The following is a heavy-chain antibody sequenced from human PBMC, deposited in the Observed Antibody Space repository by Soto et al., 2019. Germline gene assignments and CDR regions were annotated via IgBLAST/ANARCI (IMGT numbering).Heavy chain of an antibody. CDR3: VRVAHY. CDR1: GFTFSSYE. J-gene: IGHJ4*02. V-gene: IGHV3-48*03. Sequence: PGGSLRLSCAASGFTFSSYEMNWVRQAPGKGLEWVSYISSSGKTIYADSVKGRFTISRDNAKNSLYLQMNSLRAEDTAVYYCVRVAHYWGQGXLVTVYS. CDR2: ISSSGKTI.